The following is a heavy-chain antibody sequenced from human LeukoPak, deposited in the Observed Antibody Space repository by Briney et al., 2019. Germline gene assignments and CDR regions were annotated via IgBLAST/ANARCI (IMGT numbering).Heavy chain of an antibody. Sequence: GGSLRLSCAASGLMFSASGMHWVRQAPGKGLEWVAFIQYDGSEIYYADSLKGRFTISRDNSKNTLYLQMNSLRAEDTAVFYCARESGAAKIGQMLNYWGQGTLVTVSS. CDR3: ARESGAAKIGQMLNY. V-gene: IGHV3-30*02. J-gene: IGHJ4*02. CDR2: IQYDGSEI. CDR1: GLMFSASG. D-gene: IGHD3-10*02.